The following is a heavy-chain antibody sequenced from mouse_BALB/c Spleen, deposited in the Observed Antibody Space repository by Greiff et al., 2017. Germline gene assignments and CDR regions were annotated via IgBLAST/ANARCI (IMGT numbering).Heavy chain of an antibody. V-gene: IGHV5-6*02. CDR2: ISSGGSYT. CDR1: GFTFSSYG. D-gene: IGHD1-1*01. CDR3: ARHGPGVDYFDY. Sequence: DVMLVESGGDLVKPGGSLKLSCAASGFTFSSYGMSWVRQTPDKRLEWVATISSGGSYTYYPDSVKGRFTISRDNAKNTLYLQMSSLKSEDTAMYYCARHGPGVDYFDYWGQGTTLTVSS. J-gene: IGHJ2*01.